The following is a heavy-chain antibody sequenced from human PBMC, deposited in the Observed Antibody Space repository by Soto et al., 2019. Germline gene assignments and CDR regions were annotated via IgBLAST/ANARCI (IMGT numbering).Heavy chain of an antibody. CDR2: ITYDGSNK. D-gene: IGHD1-20*01. CDR1: GFNFDNYG. Sequence: PGGSLRRSFQASGFNFDNYGMHWVRQAPGKVLELVAVITYDGSNKYYADSVKGRFTISRDNSKNTLSLHLNTLKPEDTAVYHCAKDSVGVTVYTPLGFWGHGTLVTVSS. J-gene: IGHJ4*01. CDR3: AKDSVGVTVYTPLGF. V-gene: IGHV3-30*18.